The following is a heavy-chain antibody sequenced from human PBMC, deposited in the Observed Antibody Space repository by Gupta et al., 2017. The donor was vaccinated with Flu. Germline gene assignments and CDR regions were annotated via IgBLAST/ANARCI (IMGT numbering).Heavy chain of an antibody. D-gene: IGHD4-17*01. CDR3: ARSFGDGWFDS. CDR1: GYIFTNFY. J-gene: IGHJ5*01. CDR2: INPLGGNA. Sequence: QVQLAQSGAEVRKSGASVKVSCKTSGYIFTNFYLSWVRQAPGQGLEWVGMINPLGGNANYAEKFQGRVTMTRDTSTNTAFLEVRSLKSDDSATFYCARSFGDGWFDSWGQGTQVTVSS. V-gene: IGHV1-46*01.